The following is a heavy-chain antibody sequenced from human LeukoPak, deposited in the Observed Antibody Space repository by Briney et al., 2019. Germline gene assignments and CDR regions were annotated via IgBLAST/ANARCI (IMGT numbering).Heavy chain of an antibody. J-gene: IGHJ5*02. D-gene: IGHD4-23*01. Sequence: ETLSLTCTVSGGSISSYYWSWIRQPPGKGLEWIGYIYYSGSTNYNPSLKSRVTISVDTSKNQFSLKLSSVTAADAAVYYCARSVYGGQTGSWFDPWGQGTLVTVSS. V-gene: IGHV4-59*01. CDR3: ARSVYGGQTGSWFDP. CDR2: IYYSGST. CDR1: GGSISSYY.